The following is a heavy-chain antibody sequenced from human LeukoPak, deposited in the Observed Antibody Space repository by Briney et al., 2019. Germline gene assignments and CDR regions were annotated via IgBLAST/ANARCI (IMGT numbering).Heavy chain of an antibody. V-gene: IGHV3-33*01. CDR3: ARDGTVTAGPFDP. CDR2: IWYDGSNK. CDR1: GITFSSFG. J-gene: IGHJ5*02. D-gene: IGHD4-11*01. Sequence: PGGSLRLSCAAPGITFSSFGMHWLRQAPGKGLEWVAFIWYDGSNKYYADSVKGRFTISRDNSKNTLYLQMISLRAEDTAVYYCARDGTVTAGPFDPWGRGTLVTVSS.